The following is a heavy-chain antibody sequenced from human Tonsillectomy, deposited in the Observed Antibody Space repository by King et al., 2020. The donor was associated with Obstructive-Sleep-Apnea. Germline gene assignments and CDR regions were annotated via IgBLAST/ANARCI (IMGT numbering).Heavy chain of an antibody. V-gene: IGHV3-74*01. CDR1: GFTFNSYW. D-gene: IGHD2-2*01. J-gene: IGHJ5*02. CDR3: ARESGVPTPNGWFDP. CDR2: INSDGSNT. Sequence: VQLVESGGGLVQPGGSLRISCAASGFTFNSYWMHWVRQAPGKGLVWVSRINSDGSNTTYADSVKGRFTISRDNAKNTLYLQMNSLGAEDTAVYYCARESGVPTPNGWFDPWGQGTLVTVSS.